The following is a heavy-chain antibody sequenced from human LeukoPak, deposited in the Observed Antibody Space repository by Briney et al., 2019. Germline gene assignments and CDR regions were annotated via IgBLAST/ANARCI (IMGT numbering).Heavy chain of an antibody. CDR1: GLTFSSYS. Sequence: GGSLRLSCAASGLTFSSYSMNWVRQAPGKGLEWVSSISSSSSYIYYADSVKGRFTISRDNAKNSLYVQMNSLRAEDTAVYYCARGVSYYYDSSGYYYVHWGQGTLVTVSS. D-gene: IGHD3-22*01. CDR3: ARGVSYYYDSSGYYYVH. CDR2: ISSSSSYI. J-gene: IGHJ4*02. V-gene: IGHV3-21*04.